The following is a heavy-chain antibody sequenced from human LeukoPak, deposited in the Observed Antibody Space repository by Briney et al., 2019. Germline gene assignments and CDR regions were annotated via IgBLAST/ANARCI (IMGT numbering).Heavy chain of an antibody. CDR2: ISGDGGST. CDR1: GFTFDDYA. V-gene: IGHV3-43*02. D-gene: IGHD5-12*01. J-gene: IGHJ5*02. CDR3: AKDSSGYDSSSWFDP. Sequence: GGSLRLSCAASGFTFDDYAMHWGRHAPGKGLEWVSLISGDGGSTYYADSVKGRFTISRDNSKNSLYLQMNSLRTEDTALYYCAKDSSGYDSSSWFDPWGQGTLVTVSS.